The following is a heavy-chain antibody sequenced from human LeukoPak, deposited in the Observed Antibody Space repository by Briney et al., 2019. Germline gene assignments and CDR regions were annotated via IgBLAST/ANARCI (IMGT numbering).Heavy chain of an antibody. J-gene: IGHJ4*02. CDR1: GFTFSRSW. CDR3: AKLLGDVTTFDY. CDR2: IKQDGSVE. Sequence: GGSLTLSCAGSGFTFSRSWMTWVRQAPGKGLEWVASIKQDGSVEHYMDSVKGRFTISRDNAENSLYLQMNSLRAEDTAVYYCAKLLGDVTTFDYWGQGTLVTVSS. D-gene: IGHD3-16*01. V-gene: IGHV3-7*01.